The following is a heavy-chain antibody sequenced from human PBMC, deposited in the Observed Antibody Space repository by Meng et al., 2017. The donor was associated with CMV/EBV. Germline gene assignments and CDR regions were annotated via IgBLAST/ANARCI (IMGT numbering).Heavy chain of an antibody. V-gene: IGHV1-18*01. CDR3: ARDQSSTIFGVAVYYYGMDV. D-gene: IGHD3-3*01. Sequence: ASVKVSCKASGYTFTSYGISWVRQAPGQGLEWMGWISAYNGNTNYAQKLQGRVTMTTDTSTSTAYMELRSPRSDDTAVYYCARDQSSTIFGVAVYYYGMDVWGQGTTVTVSS. J-gene: IGHJ6*02. CDR2: ISAYNGNT. CDR1: GYTFTSYG.